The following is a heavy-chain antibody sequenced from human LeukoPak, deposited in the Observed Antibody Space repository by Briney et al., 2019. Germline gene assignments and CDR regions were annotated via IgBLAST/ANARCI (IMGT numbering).Heavy chain of an antibody. CDR3: ARVRKLPLEWDLIDF. J-gene: IGHJ4*02. CDR1: GVSISSGGYY. Sequence: TLSLTCTVSGVSISSGGYYWTWIRQRPGEALEWIGYIYHSGNTYYNPSLMSRIVLSVDTSKSQFSLRVTSVTAADTALYYCARVRKLPLEWDLIDFWGQGTLVTVSS. CDR2: IYHSGNT. V-gene: IGHV4-31*03. D-gene: IGHD1-1*01.